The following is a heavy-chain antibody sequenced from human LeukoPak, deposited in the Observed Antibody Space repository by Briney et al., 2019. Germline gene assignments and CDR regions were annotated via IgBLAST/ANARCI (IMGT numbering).Heavy chain of an antibody. V-gene: IGHV4-34*01. Sequence: SETLSLTCAVYGGSFSGYYWSWIRQPPGKGLEWIGEINHSGSTNYNPSLKSRVTISVDTSKNQFSLKLSSVTAADTAVYYCARGGIVVVAATLGSWFDPWGQGTLVTVSS. CDR2: INHSGST. J-gene: IGHJ5*02. D-gene: IGHD2-15*01. CDR3: ARGGIVVVAATLGSWFDP. CDR1: GGSFSGYY.